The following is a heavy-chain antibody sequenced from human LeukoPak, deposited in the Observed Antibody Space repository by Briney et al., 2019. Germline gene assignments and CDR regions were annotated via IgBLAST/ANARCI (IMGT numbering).Heavy chain of an antibody. CDR2: ISWNSGSI. CDR3: AKDRVAWTRGYFDY. J-gene: IGHJ4*02. Sequence: GRSLRLSCAASGFTSDDYAMHWVRQAPGKGLEWVSGISWNSGSIGYADSVKGRFTISRDNAKNSLYLQVNSLRAEDTALYYCAKDRVAWTRGYFDYWGQGTLVTVSS. CDR1: GFTSDDYA. D-gene: IGHD3-10*01. V-gene: IGHV3-9*02.